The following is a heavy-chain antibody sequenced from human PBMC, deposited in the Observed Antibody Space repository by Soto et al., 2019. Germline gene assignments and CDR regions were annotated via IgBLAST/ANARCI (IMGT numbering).Heavy chain of an antibody. Sequence: SETLSLTCTVSGGSISSGGYYWIWIRHHPGKGLEWIGYIYYSGSTYYNPSLKSRVTISVDTSKNQFSLKLSSVTAADTAVYYCAREWYSSSSDWFDPWGQGTLVTVSS. V-gene: IGHV4-31*03. CDR3: AREWYSSSSDWFDP. J-gene: IGHJ5*02. D-gene: IGHD6-6*01. CDR1: GGSISSGGYY. CDR2: IYYSGST.